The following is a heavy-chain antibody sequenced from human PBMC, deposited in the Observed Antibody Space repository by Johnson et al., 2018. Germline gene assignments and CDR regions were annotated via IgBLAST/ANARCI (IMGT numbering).Heavy chain of an antibody. CDR3: GRVDSTSSGYYYYGLDV. CDR2: IKQDGSEK. Sequence: VQLQESGGGLVQPGGSLRLSCAASGFSFSTYWMTWVRQAPGEGLEWVANIKQDGSEKYYVDSVKGRFTISRDNAKNSVYLQMNSLRAEETAVYYCGRVDSTSSGYYYYGLDVWGQGTKVTVSS. V-gene: IGHV3-7*01. CDR1: GFSFSTYW. J-gene: IGHJ6*02. D-gene: IGHD6-6*01.